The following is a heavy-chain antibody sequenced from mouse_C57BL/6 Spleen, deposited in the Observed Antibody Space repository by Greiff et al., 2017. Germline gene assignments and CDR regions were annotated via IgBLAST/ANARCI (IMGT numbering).Heavy chain of an antibody. Sequence: EVKLQESVAELVRPGASVKLSCTASGFNIKNTYMHWVKQRPEQGLEWIGRIDPANGNTKYAPKFQGKATITADTSSNTAYLQLSSLTSEDTAIYYCASGDGYFYYAMDYWGQGTSVTVSS. CDR3: ASGDGYFYYAMDY. J-gene: IGHJ4*01. D-gene: IGHD2-3*01. CDR2: IDPANGNT. CDR1: GFNIKNTY. V-gene: IGHV14-3*01.